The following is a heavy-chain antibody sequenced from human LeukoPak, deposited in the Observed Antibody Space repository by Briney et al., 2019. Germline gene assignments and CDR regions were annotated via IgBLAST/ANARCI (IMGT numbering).Heavy chain of an antibody. CDR1: GDSISTSSYY. CDR3: ARSYYYDYRQIDY. J-gene: IGHJ4*02. D-gene: IGHD3-22*01. CDR2: IYYSGST. V-gene: IGHV4-39*01. Sequence: PSETLSLTGTVSGDSISTSSYYWGWIRQPPGKGLEWPGSIYYSGSTNYNPSLKSRVTISVDTSKNQFSLNLYSVTAADTAVFYCARSYYYDYRQIDYWGQGPLVTVSS.